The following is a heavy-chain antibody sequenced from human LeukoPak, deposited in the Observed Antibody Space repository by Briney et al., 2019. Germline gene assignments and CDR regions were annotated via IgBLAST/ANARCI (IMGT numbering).Heavy chain of an antibody. CDR3: ARGRPHGNDY. V-gene: IGHV3-74*01. J-gene: IGHJ4*02. CDR2: IASDGSST. Sequence: GGSLRLSCAASGFTFSSYWMNWVRQAAGKGLVWVSRIASDGSSTTYADSVKGRFSISRDNAKNTLYLQMNSLRVEDTAVYYCARGRPHGNDYWGQGTLVTVSS. CDR1: GFTFSSYW. D-gene: IGHD4-23*01.